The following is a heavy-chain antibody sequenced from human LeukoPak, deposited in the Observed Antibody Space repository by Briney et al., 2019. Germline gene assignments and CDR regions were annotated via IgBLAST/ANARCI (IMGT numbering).Heavy chain of an antibody. V-gene: IGHV3-23*01. CDR1: GFTFSSYA. J-gene: IGHJ6*04. Sequence: GGSLRLSCAASGFTFSSYAMSWVRQAPGKGLEWVSAISGSGGSTYYADSVKGRFTISRDNSKNTLYLQMNSLRAEDTAVYYCAKGVVPAASTYYYYCYGMDVWGKGTTVTVSS. D-gene: IGHD2-2*01. CDR2: ISGSGGST. CDR3: AKGVVPAASTYYYYCYGMDV.